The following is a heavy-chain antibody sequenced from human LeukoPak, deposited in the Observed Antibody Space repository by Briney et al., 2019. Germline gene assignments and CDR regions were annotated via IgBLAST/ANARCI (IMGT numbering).Heavy chain of an antibody. V-gene: IGHV4-39*07. J-gene: IGHJ5*02. CDR3: APPPYYYEANGYSVA. Sequence: SETLSLTCTVSSGSISTSNYYWGWVRQPPGKALEWIGNIFYSGSTYYSPSLKSRVTISLDTSRNQFSLKLNSVTAADTAVYYCAPPPYYYEANGYSVAWGQGTLVTVSS. D-gene: IGHD3-22*01. CDR1: SGSISTSNYY. CDR2: IFYSGST.